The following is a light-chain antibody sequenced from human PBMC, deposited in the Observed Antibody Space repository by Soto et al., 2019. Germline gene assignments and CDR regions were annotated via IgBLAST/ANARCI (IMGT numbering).Light chain of an antibody. CDR3: QQSYSGPLT. CDR2: AAS. Sequence: SXSSLSXSVXDRVTITCRASQSISSYLNWYQQKPGKAPKVLIYAASSLQSGVPSRFSGIGSGTDFTLSISSLQPEDFATYYCQQSYSGPLTFGGGTKVDI. V-gene: IGKV1-39*01. CDR1: QSISSY. J-gene: IGKJ4*01.